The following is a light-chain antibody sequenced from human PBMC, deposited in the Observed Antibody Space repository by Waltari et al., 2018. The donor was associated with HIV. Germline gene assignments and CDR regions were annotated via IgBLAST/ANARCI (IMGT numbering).Light chain of an antibody. V-gene: IGLV3-21*04. CDR1: NIGSRS. J-gene: IGLJ2*01. CDR3: QVWDGDSNHVV. CDR2: YDI. Sequence: SYMLTQPPSVSVAPGETARITCEGDNIGSRSVQWYQQKAGQAPVLVIYYDIDRPSGIPERFSGSNSDNTATLTISRVEAGDEVDYYCQVWDGDSNHVVFGGGTKLTVL.